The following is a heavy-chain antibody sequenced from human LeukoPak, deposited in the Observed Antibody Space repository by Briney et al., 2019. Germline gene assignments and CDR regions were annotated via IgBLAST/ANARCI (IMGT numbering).Heavy chain of an antibody. CDR1: GGSISSSSYY. J-gene: IGHJ6*03. V-gene: IGHV4-61*09. CDR2: IYTSGST. D-gene: IGHD3-16*01. CDR3: AREQGLALPNFYYYMDV. Sequence: SETLSLTCTVSGGSISSSSYYWSWIRQPAGKGLEWIGHIYTSGSTNYNPSLKSRVTISVDTSKNQFSLRLSSVTASDTAVYYCAREQGLALPNFYYYMDVWGKGTTVTISS.